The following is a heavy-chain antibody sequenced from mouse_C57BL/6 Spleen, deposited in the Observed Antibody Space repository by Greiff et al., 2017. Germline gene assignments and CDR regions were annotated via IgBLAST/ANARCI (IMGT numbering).Heavy chain of an antibody. D-gene: IGHD2-3*01. CDR3: TREGVYDGYYGAGAMDY. CDR1: GFTFSSYA. Sequence: EVKLMESGEGLVKPGGSLKLSCAASGFTFSSYAMSWVRQTPEKRLEWVAYISSGGDYIYYADTVKGRFTISRDNARNTLYLQMSSLKSEDTARYYCTREGVYDGYYGAGAMDYWGQGTSVTVSS. CDR2: ISSGGDYI. J-gene: IGHJ4*01. V-gene: IGHV5-9-1*02.